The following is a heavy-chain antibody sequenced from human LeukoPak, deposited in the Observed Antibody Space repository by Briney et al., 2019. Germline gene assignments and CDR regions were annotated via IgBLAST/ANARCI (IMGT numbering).Heavy chain of an antibody. CDR1: GGSISSYY. CDR3: ARGAPDYDILTGYYITEYDY. J-gene: IGHJ4*02. V-gene: IGHV4-59*01. CDR2: IYYSGST. D-gene: IGHD3-9*01. Sequence: SETLSLTCTVSGGSISSYYWSWIRQPPGKGLEWIGYIYYSGSTNYNPSLKSRVTISVDTSKNQFSLKLSSVTAADTAVYYCARGAPDYDILTGYYITEYDYWGQGTLVTVSS.